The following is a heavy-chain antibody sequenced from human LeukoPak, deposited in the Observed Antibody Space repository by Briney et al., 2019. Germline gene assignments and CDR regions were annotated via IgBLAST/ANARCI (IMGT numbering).Heavy chain of an antibody. CDR1: GASITSSGDY. CDR2: IHYSGIT. CDR3: AMYGGQSEFDC. J-gene: IGHJ4*02. D-gene: IGHD4-23*01. V-gene: IGHV4-39*01. Sequence: MSSETLSLTRTVSGASITSSGDYWGWIRQPPGKGLEWIASIHYSGITYYNPSLKSRVTISVDTSKNQFSLKLSSVTAADTAVYYCAMYGGQSEFDCWGQGTLVTVSS.